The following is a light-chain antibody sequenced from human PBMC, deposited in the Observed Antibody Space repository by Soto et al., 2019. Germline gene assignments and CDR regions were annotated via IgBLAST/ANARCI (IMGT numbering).Light chain of an antibody. V-gene: IGKV1-5*03. Sequence: DIQMTQSPSTLSASGGDRVTITCRASQSLSSWLAWYQQKPGKAPKLLIYQASSLETGVPSRFSGSGSGTEFTLTISSLQPDDFATYFCQQYNSFTWTFGQGTKVESK. J-gene: IGKJ1*01. CDR1: QSLSSW. CDR2: QAS. CDR3: QQYNSFTWT.